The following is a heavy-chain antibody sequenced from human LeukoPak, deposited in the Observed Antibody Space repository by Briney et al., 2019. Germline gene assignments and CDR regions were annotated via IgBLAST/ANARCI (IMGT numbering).Heavy chain of an antibody. V-gene: IGHV3-23*01. J-gene: IGHJ4*02. Sequence: GGSLRLSCAASGFTFNYYAMSWVRQAPGKGLEWVSGLSGSGGSTYYADSVKGRFTISRDNSKNTLYLQMNSLRAEDTALYYCAKGANYYNGSGYYNEYYCDSWGQGTLVTVSS. CDR2: LSGSGGST. CDR1: GFTFNYYA. D-gene: IGHD3-22*01. CDR3: AKGANYYNGSGYYNEYYCDS.